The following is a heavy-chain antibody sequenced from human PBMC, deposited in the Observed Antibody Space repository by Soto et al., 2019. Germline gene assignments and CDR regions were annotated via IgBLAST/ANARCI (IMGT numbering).Heavy chain of an antibody. CDR2: ISHSGRT. Sequence: QVQLLQSGAGLLEPSETLSLTCAVSGASFSDFYWSWIRQSPGKGLEWIGEISHSGRTNYNPSLQSRVTISVDTSKNQFSLRLTSVTAADTAVYYCAREGGATDNWFAPWGQGTLVIVSS. V-gene: IGHV4-34*01. CDR3: AREGGATDNWFAP. D-gene: IGHD5-12*01. J-gene: IGHJ5*02. CDR1: GASFSDFY.